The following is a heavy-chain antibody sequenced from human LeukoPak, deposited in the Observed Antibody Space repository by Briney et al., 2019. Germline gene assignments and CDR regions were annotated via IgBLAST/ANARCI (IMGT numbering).Heavy chain of an antibody. CDR3: AVPYQGGFDY. J-gene: IGHJ4*02. D-gene: IGHD2-2*01. CDR1: GYTFTSYY. Sequence: ASVTVSCKASGYTFTSYYMHWVRQAPGQGLEWMGIINPSGGSTSYAQKFQGRVTMTRDTSTSTVYTELSSLRSEDTAVYYCAVPYQGGFDYWGQGTLVTVSS. V-gene: IGHV1-46*01. CDR2: INPSGGST.